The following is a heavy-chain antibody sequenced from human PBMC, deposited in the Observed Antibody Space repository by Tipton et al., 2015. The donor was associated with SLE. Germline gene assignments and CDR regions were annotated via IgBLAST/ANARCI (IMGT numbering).Heavy chain of an antibody. CDR3: ARAGGYDYYYSGMDV. CDR1: GASISSYY. CDR2: INNTGST. D-gene: IGHD5-12*01. Sequence: TLSLTCTVSGASISSYYWSWVRQPPGKGLEWIGYINNTGSTNYNPSLKSRATISAGTSRNQFSLNLNSVTAADTAVYYCARAGGYDYYYSGMDVWGQGTTVTVSS. V-gene: IGHV4-59*01. J-gene: IGHJ6*02.